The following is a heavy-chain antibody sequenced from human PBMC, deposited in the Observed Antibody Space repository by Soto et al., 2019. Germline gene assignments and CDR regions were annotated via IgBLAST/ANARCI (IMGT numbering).Heavy chain of an antibody. J-gene: IGHJ4*02. CDR1: GFTFSNYA. CDR3: AKFFVEAGSNSGWPWSFHY. D-gene: IGHD6-25*01. V-gene: IGHV3-23*01. Sequence: EVQLLESGGGLVQPGRSLRLYCAASGFTFSNYAMSWVRQAPGQGLDWVSAISGSGGTTYYADSVKGRFTISRDNSKNTLFRQMNSLRAEDTAVYYCAKFFVEAGSNSGWPWSFHYWGQGTLVTVSS. CDR2: ISGSGGTT.